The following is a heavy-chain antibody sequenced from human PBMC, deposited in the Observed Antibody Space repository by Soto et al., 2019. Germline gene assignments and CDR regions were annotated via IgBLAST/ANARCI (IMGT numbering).Heavy chain of an antibody. V-gene: IGHV4-59*01. J-gene: IGHJ1*01. CDR3: ARQASDWGHNQH. CDR2: IYHSGST. Sequence: QVQLQESGPGLVKPSETLSLTCSVSGGSISSYYWSWIRQPPGKGLEWIGYIYHSGSTNYNPSLKSRVTSSVDRYKKLFSLKLSSVTAADTAVYYCARQASDWGHNQHWGQGTLVTVSS. D-gene: IGHD7-27*01. CDR1: GGSISSYY.